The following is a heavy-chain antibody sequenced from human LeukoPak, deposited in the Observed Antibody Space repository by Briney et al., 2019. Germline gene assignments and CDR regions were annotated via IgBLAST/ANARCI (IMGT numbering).Heavy chain of an antibody. CDR2: TYYRSKWYS. D-gene: IGHD1-7*01. J-gene: IGHJ6*02. V-gene: IGHV6-1*01. CDR3: ARGTARYGMDV. Sequence: SQTLSLTCAISGDSVSSSTTAWNWFRQSPSRGLEWMGRTYYRSKWYSDYAISVKSRMTVNPDTSKNQFSLRLDSVTPDDTAVYYCARGTARYGMDVWGQGTTVTVSS. CDR1: GDSVSSSTTA.